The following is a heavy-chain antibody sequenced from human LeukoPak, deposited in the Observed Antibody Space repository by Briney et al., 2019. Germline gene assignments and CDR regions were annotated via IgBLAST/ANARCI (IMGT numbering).Heavy chain of an antibody. Sequence: NPGGSLRLSCAASGFTFSSYSMNWVRQAPGKGLEWVSSISSSSSYIYYADSVKGRFTISRDNAKNSLYLQMNSLRAEDTAVYYCARDLRPSLGYYDSSGSPAPFDYWGQGTLVTVSS. J-gene: IGHJ4*02. V-gene: IGHV3-21*01. CDR2: ISSSSSYI. CDR1: GFTFSSYS. D-gene: IGHD3-22*01. CDR3: ARDLRPSLGYYDSSGSPAPFDY.